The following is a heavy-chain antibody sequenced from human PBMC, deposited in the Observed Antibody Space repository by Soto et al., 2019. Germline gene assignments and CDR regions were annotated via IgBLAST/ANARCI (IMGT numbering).Heavy chain of an antibody. J-gene: IGHJ6*02. CDR3: ARDTDYDFRTGYQVPPPYYYYGMDV. Sequence: ASVKVSCKASGYTFTSYGISWVRQAPGQGLEWMGWISSYNGNTNYAQKLQGRVNMTTDTSTSTAYMELRSLRSDDTAVYYCARDTDYDFRTGYQVPPPYYYYGMDVWGQGTTVTVSS. V-gene: IGHV1-18*04. CDR2: ISSYNGNT. D-gene: IGHD3-3*01. CDR1: GYTFTSYG.